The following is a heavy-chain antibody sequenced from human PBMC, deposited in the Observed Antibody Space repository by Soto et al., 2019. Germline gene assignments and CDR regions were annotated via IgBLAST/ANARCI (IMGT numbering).Heavy chain of an antibody. D-gene: IGHD3-9*01. CDR2: INAGNGDT. CDR1: GYTFTSYA. Sequence: QVQLVQSGAEVKKPGASVKVSCKASGYTFTSYAMHWVRQAPGQRLEWMGWINAGNGDTKYSQKFQGRVTITRDTSASTAYMELSSLRSEDTAVYYCARVTGYYAPDYWGQGTLVTVSS. V-gene: IGHV1-3*01. J-gene: IGHJ4*02. CDR3: ARVTGYYAPDY.